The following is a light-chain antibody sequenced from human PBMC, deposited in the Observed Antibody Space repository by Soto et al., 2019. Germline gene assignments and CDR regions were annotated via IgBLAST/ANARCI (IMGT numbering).Light chain of an antibody. Sequence: DIQMAQTPSSLSASVGDSVTITCQASQGISKNLSWFQQRAGKAPKLLIYDALILETGVPSRFSVSGSGTDFTLTISSLQPEDIATYYCQQYKSLPWTFGQGTKVEI. CDR3: QQYKSLPWT. J-gene: IGKJ1*01. V-gene: IGKV1-33*01. CDR2: DAL. CDR1: QGISKN.